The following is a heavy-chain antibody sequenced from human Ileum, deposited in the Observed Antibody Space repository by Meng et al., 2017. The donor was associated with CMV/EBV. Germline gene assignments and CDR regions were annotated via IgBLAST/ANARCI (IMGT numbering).Heavy chain of an antibody. CDR2: ISAYNGNT. CDR1: GYTCTSYG. D-gene: IGHD3-16*01. V-gene: IGHV1-18*01. Sequence: GYTCTSYGISWVRQAPGQGLEWMGWISAYNGNTNYAQKLQGRVTMTTDTSTSTAYMELRSLRSDDTAVYYCARDHRAVWGSMNYFDYWGQGTLVTVSS. J-gene: IGHJ4*02. CDR3: ARDHRAVWGSMNYFDY.